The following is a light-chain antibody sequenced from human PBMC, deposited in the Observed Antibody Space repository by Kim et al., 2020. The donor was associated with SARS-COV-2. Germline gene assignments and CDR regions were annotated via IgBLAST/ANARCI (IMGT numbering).Light chain of an antibody. V-gene: IGKV3-20*01. CDR3: QHYGSSVYT. J-gene: IGKJ2*01. CDR1: QSVSSSF. Sequence: EIVLTQSPGTLSLSPGERATLSCRASQSVSSSFLAWYQQKPGQAPRLLIYGASSRATGIPDRFSGSGSGTDFTLTINRLEPEDFAVYYCQHYGSSVYTFGQGTKLEI. CDR2: GAS.